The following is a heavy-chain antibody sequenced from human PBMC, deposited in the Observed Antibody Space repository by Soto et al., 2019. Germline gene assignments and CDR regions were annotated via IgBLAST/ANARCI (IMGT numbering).Heavy chain of an antibody. CDR3: ARGQGSGWPPFDY. CDR1: GGSFSGYY. D-gene: IGHD6-19*01. CDR2: INHSGST. J-gene: IGHJ4*02. V-gene: IGHV4-34*01. Sequence: QVQLQQWGAGLLKPSETLSLTCAVYGGSFSGYYWSWIPQPPGRGLVWIGEINHSGSTNYNPSLKSRVTISVDTSKNQFSLKLSSVTAADTAVYYCARGQGSGWPPFDYWGQGTLVTVSS.